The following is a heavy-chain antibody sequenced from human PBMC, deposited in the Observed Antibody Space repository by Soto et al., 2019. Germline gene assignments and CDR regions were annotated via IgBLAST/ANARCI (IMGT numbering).Heavy chain of an antibody. CDR1: GYTFTTYG. Sequence: ASVKVSCKASGYTFTTYGITWVRQAPGQGLEWMGWISSYNGHTNYAQKLQGRVTMTTHTSTSTAYMVLGGLKSDYTAVYFCARDLSGSYYNVYSGYWGQGTLVTVSS. CDR3: ARDLSGSYYNVYSGY. J-gene: IGHJ4*02. CDR2: ISSYNGHT. D-gene: IGHD3-10*01. V-gene: IGHV1-18*01.